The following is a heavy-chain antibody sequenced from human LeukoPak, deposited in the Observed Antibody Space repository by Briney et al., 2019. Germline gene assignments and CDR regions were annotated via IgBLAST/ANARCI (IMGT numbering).Heavy chain of an antibody. D-gene: IGHD3-16*01. CDR3: ARRGYDYVWGSPNAGYFDY. CDR1: GGSISSYY. CDR2: IYTSGST. Sequence: PSETLSLTCTVSGGSISSYYWSWIRQPPGKGLEWIGYIYTSGSTNYNPSLKSRVTISVDTSKNQFSLKLSSVTAADTAVYYCARRGYDYVWGSPNAGYFDYWGQGTLVPVSS. J-gene: IGHJ4*02. V-gene: IGHV4-4*09.